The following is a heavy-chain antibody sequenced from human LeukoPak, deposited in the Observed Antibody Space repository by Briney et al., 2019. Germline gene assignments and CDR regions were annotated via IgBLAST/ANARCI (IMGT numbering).Heavy chain of an antibody. CDR3: ARHSSSAWYYYFGY. CDR1: GGSITNTNYY. J-gene: IGHJ4*02. Sequence: SETLSLTCTVSGGSITNTNYYWGWVRQPPGKGLEWIGGIYFSGTTYYNPSLRSRVTISVDTSKNQFSLKLNSVTAADTAVYFCARHSSSAWYYYFGYWGQGALVTVSS. D-gene: IGHD6-19*01. CDR2: IYFSGTT. V-gene: IGHV4-39*01.